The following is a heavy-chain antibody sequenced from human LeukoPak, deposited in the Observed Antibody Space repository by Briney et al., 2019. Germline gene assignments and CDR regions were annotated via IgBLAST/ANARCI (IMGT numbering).Heavy chain of an antibody. J-gene: IGHJ6*02. V-gene: IGHV1-2*02. Sequence: GASVKVSCKASGYTFTGYYMHWVRQAPGQGLEWMGWINPNSGGTNYAQKFQGRVTMTRDTSISTAYMELSGLRSDDTAVYYCARSNDDYDFYYYYGMDVWGQGTTVTVSS. CDR2: INPNSGGT. D-gene: IGHD4-17*01. CDR3: ARSNDDYDFYYYYGMDV. CDR1: GYTFTGYY.